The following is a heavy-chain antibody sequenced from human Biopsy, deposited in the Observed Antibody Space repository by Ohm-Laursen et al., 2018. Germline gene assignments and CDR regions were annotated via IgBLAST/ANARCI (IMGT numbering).Heavy chain of an antibody. CDR1: GVSISSSASY. CDR3: AKQGIRGYYEY. Sequence: GTLPLTCAVSGVSISSSASYWGWFRQSPGRGLVWIGNIYYTGNTYYNPSLDSRLTISEDTSKNHFSLKLSSVTAADTAVYYCAKQGIRGYYEYWGQGSLVTVSS. CDR2: IYYTGNT. J-gene: IGHJ4*02. D-gene: IGHD3-22*01. V-gene: IGHV4-39*01.